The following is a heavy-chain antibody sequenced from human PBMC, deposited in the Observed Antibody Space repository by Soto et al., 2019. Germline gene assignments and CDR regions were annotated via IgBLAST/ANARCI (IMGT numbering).Heavy chain of an antibody. Sequence: QVQLVESGGGVVQPGRSLRLSCAASGFTFSNYGMHWVRQAPGKGLEWVAVIWYDGSNEYYVDSVKGRFSISRDNSKNTLYLQMNSLRAEDTAVYYCASDGGPWSGYYSCDSWGQGTLVTVSS. CDR1: GFTFSNYG. J-gene: IGHJ5*01. CDR3: ASDGGPWSGYYSCDS. CDR2: IWYDGSNE. V-gene: IGHV3-33*01. D-gene: IGHD3-3*01.